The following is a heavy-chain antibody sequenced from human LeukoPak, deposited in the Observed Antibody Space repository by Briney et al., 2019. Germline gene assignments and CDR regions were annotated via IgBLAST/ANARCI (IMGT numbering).Heavy chain of an antibody. V-gene: IGHV4-34*01. J-gene: IGHJ3*01. CDR3: ARGPRTDAF. Sequence: PSETLSLTCAVYGGSFSGYYWSWIRQPPGKGLEWIGEINHSGSTNYNPSLKSRVTISVDTSKNQFSLRLRSLTAADTAVYFCARGPRTDAFWGQGTMVTVSS. D-gene: IGHD3-16*01. CDR1: GGSFSGYY. CDR2: INHSGST.